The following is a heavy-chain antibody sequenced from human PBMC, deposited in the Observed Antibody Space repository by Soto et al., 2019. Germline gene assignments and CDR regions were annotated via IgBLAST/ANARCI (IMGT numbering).Heavy chain of an antibody. CDR1: GGTFSSYT. Sequence: GASVKDSCKASGGTFSSYTISWVRQAPGQGLEWMGGIIPIFGTANYAQKFQGRVTITADESTTTAYMELSSLRSEDTAMYYCASYVDNDFWSGYDYYYSRMDVWGRGTTVTVSS. D-gene: IGHD3-3*01. CDR2: IIPIFGTA. J-gene: IGHJ6*02. CDR3: ASYVDNDFWSGYDYYYSRMDV. V-gene: IGHV1-69*13.